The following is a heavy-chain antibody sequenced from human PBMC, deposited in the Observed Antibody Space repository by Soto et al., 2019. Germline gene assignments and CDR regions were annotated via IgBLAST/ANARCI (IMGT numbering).Heavy chain of an antibody. CDR2: ITPMFGTP. CDR3: ARDGTLYDSSAYYYLY. D-gene: IGHD3-22*01. V-gene: IGHV1-69*13. CDR1: GGTFSRYT. Sequence: SVKVSCKASGGTFSRYTITWVRQAPGQGLEWMGGITPMFGTPNYAQKFQGRVTITADESTSTAYMELSSLRSEDTAMYYCARDGTLYDSSAYYYLYWGQGTLVTVS. J-gene: IGHJ4*02.